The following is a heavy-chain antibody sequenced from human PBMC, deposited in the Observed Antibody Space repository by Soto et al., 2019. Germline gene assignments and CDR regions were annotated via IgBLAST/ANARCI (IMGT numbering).Heavy chain of an antibody. D-gene: IGHD2-15*01. CDR2: ISWNSGSI. Sequence: LRLSCAGSGFTFDDYAMHWVRQAPVKGLEWVSGISWNSGSIGYADSVKGRFTISRDNAKNSLYLQMNSLIAEDTALYYCAKGSLVAATLSYFDYWGQGTLVTVSS. J-gene: IGHJ4*02. CDR1: GFTFDDYA. CDR3: AKGSLVAATLSYFDY. V-gene: IGHV3-9*01.